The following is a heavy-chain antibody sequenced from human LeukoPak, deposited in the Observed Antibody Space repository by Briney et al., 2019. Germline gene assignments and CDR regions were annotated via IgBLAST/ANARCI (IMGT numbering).Heavy chain of an antibody. Sequence: GSLRLSCAASGFTFSNYGMHWVRQAPGRGLEYVSAITSSGNNIFYADSVKGRFTISRDNSKNTLYLQMGSLRAEDMAVYYCTRGPGYDYVWGSFRADYWGQGTLVTVSS. CDR1: GFTFSNYG. CDR2: ITSSGNNI. V-gene: IGHV3-64*02. J-gene: IGHJ4*02. CDR3: TRGPGYDYVWGSFRADY. D-gene: IGHD3-16*02.